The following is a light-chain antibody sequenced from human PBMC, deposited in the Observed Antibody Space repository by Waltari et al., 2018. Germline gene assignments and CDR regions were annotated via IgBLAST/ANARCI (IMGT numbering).Light chain of an antibody. CDR2: GAS. J-gene: IGKJ4*01. Sequence: AIQMTQSPSSLSASVGDRVTITCRASQGIRNDLGWYQQKPGKAPKLLIYGASNLQSGVPSRFSGSGSGTDFTLTINSLQPDDVATYYCQSAYTAPPTFGEGTRVEIK. V-gene: IGKV1-6*01. CDR3: QSAYTAPPT. CDR1: QGIRND.